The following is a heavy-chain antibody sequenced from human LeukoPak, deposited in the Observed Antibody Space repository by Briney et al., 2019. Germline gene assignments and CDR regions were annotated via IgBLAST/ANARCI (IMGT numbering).Heavy chain of an antibody. CDR2: INHSGST. V-gene: IGHV4-34*01. Sequence: PSETLSLTCAVYGGSFSGYYWSWIRQPPGKGLEWIGEINHSGSTNYNPSLKSRVTISVDTSKNQFSPKLSSVTAADTAVYYCARLSRGQIASNWGQGTLVTVSS. D-gene: IGHD3-3*02. CDR3: ARLSRGQIASN. CDR1: GGSFSGYY. J-gene: IGHJ4*02.